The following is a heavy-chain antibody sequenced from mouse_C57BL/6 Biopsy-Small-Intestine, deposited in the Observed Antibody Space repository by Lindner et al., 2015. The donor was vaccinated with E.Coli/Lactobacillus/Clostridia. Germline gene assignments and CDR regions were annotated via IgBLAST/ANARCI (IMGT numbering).Heavy chain of an antibody. CDR2: ISPQSGNT. CDR1: GYTFTNYG. J-gene: IGHJ4*01. CDR3: ARDAYSDSWYEY. V-gene: IGHV1-84*02. D-gene: IGHD2-14*01. Sequence: SVKVSCKASGYTFTNYGISWVRQAPGQGLEWMGWISPQSGNTNYAQKLQGRVTLTTDTSTTTAYMELRSLRSDDTAVYYCARDAYSDSWYEYWGQGTLVTVSS.